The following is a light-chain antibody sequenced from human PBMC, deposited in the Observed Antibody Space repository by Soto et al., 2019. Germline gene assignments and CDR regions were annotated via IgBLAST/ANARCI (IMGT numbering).Light chain of an antibody. Sequence: DIQMTQSPSSLSASVGDRVTITCQASQDISNYLNWYQQKPGKAPKLLIYDASNLETGVPSRFSGSGSGTDFTSTISSLQPEDIATYYCQKFDYLPLTFGGGTKVEIK. J-gene: IGKJ4*01. CDR2: DAS. CDR1: QDISNY. CDR3: QKFDYLPLT. V-gene: IGKV1-33*01.